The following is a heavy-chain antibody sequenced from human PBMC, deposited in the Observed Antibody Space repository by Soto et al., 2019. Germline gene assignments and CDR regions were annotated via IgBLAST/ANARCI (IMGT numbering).Heavy chain of an antibody. J-gene: IGHJ6*02. CDR1: GYTFTGYY. Sequence: ASVKVSCKASGYTFTGYYMHWVRQAPGQGLEWMGWINPNSGGTNYAQKFQGRVTMTRDTSISTAYMELSRLRSDDTAVYYCARDGSGYSGYDWDYYGMDVWGQGTTVTVSS. V-gene: IGHV1-2*02. CDR3: ARDGSGYSGYDWDYYGMDV. D-gene: IGHD5-12*01. CDR2: INPNSGGT.